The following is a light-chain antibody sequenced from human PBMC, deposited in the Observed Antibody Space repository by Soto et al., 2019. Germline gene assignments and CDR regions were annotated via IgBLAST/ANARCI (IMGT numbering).Light chain of an antibody. CDR1: QSVSSN. Sequence: EIVMTQSPATLSVSLGERATLSCRASQSVSSNLAWYQQKPGQAPRLLMYGASTRATGIPARFSGSGSGTEFTLTISSLQSEDFAVYYCQQYDNWPPITVGQGTRLESK. J-gene: IGKJ5*01. CDR3: QQYDNWPPIT. CDR2: GAS. V-gene: IGKV3-15*01.